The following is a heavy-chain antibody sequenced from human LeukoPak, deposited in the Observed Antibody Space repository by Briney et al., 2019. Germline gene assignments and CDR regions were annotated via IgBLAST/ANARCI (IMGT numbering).Heavy chain of an antibody. CDR3: TATVRYY. CDR2: IRSKAYGGTT. J-gene: IGHJ4*02. CDR1: GFTFSKNW. Sequence: GGSLRLSCVASGFTFSKNWMHWVRQAPGKGLEWVGFIRSKAYGGTTEYAASVKGRFTISRDDSKSIAYLQMNSLKTEDTAVYYCTATVRYYWGQGTLVTVSS. V-gene: IGHV3-49*04. D-gene: IGHD4-17*01.